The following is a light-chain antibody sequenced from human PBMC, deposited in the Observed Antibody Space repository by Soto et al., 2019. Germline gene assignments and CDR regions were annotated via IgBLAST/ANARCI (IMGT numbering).Light chain of an antibody. CDR3: QHYNSYSEA. CDR1: QSVLYSSNNKNY. CDR2: WAS. V-gene: IGKV4-1*01. Sequence: IVMTQSPDSLAVSLGERATINCKSSQSVLYSSNNKNYLAWYQQKPGQPPKLLIYWASTRESGVPDRFSGSGSGAEFTLTISSLQPDDFATYYCQHYNSYSEAFGQGTKVDIK. J-gene: IGKJ1*01.